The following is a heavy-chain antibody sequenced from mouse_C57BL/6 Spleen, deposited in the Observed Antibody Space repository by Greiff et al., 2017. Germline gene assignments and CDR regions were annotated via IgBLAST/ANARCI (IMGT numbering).Heavy chain of an antibody. CDR3: SRAYESNPWYFDV. CDR1: GYTFTDYN. V-gene: IGHV1-22*01. J-gene: IGHJ1*03. CDR2: INPNNGGT. Sequence: EVQLQQSGPELVKPGASVKMSCKASGYTFTDYNMHWVKQSHGKSLEWIGYINPNNGGTSYNQKFKGKATLTVNKSSSTAYMELRSLTSEDSAVYYCSRAYESNPWYFDVWGTGTTVTVSS. D-gene: IGHD2-5*01.